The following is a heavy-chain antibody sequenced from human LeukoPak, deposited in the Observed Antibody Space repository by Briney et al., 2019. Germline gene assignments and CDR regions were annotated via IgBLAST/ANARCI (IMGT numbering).Heavy chain of an antibody. CDR1: GGTFSSYA. D-gene: IGHD3-3*01. V-gene: IGHV1-69*05. Sequence: EASVTVSCKASGGTFSSYAISWVRQAPGQGLEWMGGIIPIFGTANYAQKFQGRVTITTDESTSTAYMELSSLRSEDTAVYYCARHYDSLEGYYYYMDVWGKGTTVTVSS. CDR2: IIPIFGTA. J-gene: IGHJ6*03. CDR3: ARHYDSLEGYYYYMDV.